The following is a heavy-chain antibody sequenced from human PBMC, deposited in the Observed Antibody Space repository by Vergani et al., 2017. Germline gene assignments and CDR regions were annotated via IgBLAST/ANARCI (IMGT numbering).Heavy chain of an antibody. CDR3: ARDWLLACNWFDP. V-gene: IGHV4-39*07. CDR1: GGSISSSSYY. J-gene: IGHJ5*02. CDR2: IYYSGST. D-gene: IGHD2-15*01. Sequence: QLQLQESGPGLVKPSETLSLTCTVSGGSISSSSYYWGWIRQPPGKGLEWIGSIYYSGSTYYNPSLKSRVTISVDTSKNQFSLKLSSVTAAYTSVYYCARDWLLACNWFDPWGQGTLVTVSS.